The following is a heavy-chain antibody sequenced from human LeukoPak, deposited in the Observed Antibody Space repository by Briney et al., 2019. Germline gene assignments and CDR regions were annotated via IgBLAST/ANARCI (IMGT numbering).Heavy chain of an antibody. V-gene: IGHV3-11*01. Sequence: GGSLRLSCAVSGFTFSDYYMSWIRQAPGRGLEWVSYISSSGDTTYYADSVKGRFTISIDNSKNTLYLQMNSVIAEDTAVYYGAKDGGGGVPRAFDIWGQGTMVTVSS. CDR2: ISSSGDTT. D-gene: IGHD2-15*01. CDR1: GFTFSDYY. J-gene: IGHJ3*02. CDR3: AKDGGGGVPRAFDI.